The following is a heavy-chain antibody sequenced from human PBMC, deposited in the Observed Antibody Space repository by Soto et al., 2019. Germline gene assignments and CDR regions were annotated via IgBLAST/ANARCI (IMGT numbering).Heavy chain of an antibody. CDR3: ARGAHGSGYAVY. D-gene: IGHD3-3*01. V-gene: IGHV1-18*01. CDR1: GYTFTTYG. CDR2: ISGYNGNT. J-gene: IGHJ4*02. Sequence: QVQLVQSGTEVKKPGASVKVSCRTSGYTFTTYGINWVRQAPGQGLEWMGWISGYNGNTNYPQKFQGRVTMTTDTLTSTGYMELRGLRSEDTAVYYCARGAHGSGYAVYWGQGTLVTVSS.